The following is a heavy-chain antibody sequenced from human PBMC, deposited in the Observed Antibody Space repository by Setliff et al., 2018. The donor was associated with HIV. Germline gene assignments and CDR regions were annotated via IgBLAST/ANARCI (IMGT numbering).Heavy chain of an antibody. Sequence: ASVKVSCKVSGYTLTELSMHWVRQAPGKGLEWMGGFDPEDGETIYAQKFQGRVTMTEDTSTDTAYMELSSLRTEDTAVYYCATAPYSSSLFDIWGQGAMVTVSS. D-gene: IGHD6-6*01. CDR1: GYTLTELS. J-gene: IGHJ3*02. CDR2: FDPEDGET. V-gene: IGHV1-24*01. CDR3: ATAPYSSSLFDI.